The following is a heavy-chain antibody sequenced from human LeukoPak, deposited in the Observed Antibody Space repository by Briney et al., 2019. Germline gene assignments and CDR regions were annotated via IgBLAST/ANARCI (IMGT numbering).Heavy chain of an antibody. CDR2: VYHSGSS. D-gene: IGHD6-13*01. CDR3: ARDGGGSNWYVDY. J-gene: IGHJ4*02. CDR1: GYSISSGYY. V-gene: IGHV4-38-2*02. Sequence: PSETLSLTCTVSGYSISSGYYWGWIRQPPGKGLEWIGSVYHSGSSYYNPSLKSRVTISVDTSKNQFSLKLSSVTAADTAVYYCARDGGGSNWYVDYWGPGTLVTVSS.